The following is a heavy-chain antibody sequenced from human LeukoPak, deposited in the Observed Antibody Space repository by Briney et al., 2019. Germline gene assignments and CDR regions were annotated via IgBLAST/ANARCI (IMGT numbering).Heavy chain of an antibody. CDR1: GFTFSSYA. D-gene: IGHD2-2*01. V-gene: IGHV3-30-3*01. CDR3: AKGYLGVPAAPSDY. Sequence: GRSLRLSCAASGFTFSSYAMHWVRQAPGKGLEWVAVISYDGSNKYYADSVKGRFTISRDNSKNTLYLQMNSLRAEDTAVYYCAKGYLGVPAAPSDYWGQGTLVTVSS. CDR2: ISYDGSNK. J-gene: IGHJ4*02.